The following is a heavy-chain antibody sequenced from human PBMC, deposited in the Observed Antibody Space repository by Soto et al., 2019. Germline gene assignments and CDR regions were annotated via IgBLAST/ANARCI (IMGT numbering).Heavy chain of an antibody. CDR3: ARVGGSYPGGYYYYGMDV. CDR1: GYTFTSYG. J-gene: IGHJ6*02. Sequence: QVQLVQSGAEVKKPGASVKVSCKASGYTFTSYGISWVRQAPGQGLEWMGWISAYNGNTNYAQKLQGGVTMTTDTPASTAYMELRSLRSDDTAVYYFARVGGSYPGGYYYYGMDVWGQGTTVTVSS. CDR2: ISAYNGNT. V-gene: IGHV1-18*01. D-gene: IGHD1-26*01.